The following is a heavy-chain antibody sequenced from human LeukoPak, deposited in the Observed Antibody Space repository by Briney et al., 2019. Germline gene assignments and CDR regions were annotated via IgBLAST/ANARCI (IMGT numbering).Heavy chain of an antibody. CDR1: GYSFSNFG. CDR3: ARDSPFLVAGTGDAFDV. J-gene: IGHJ3*01. CDR2: ISGFHGKT. V-gene: IGHV1-18*01. D-gene: IGHD6-19*01. Sequence: GASVKVSCKASGYSFSNFGISWVRQAPGHGLQWMGWISGFHGKTNYAQILQGRLTMTTDTSTSTAYMELRSLRSDGTALYYCARDSPFLVAGTGDAFDVWGQGTMVTVSS.